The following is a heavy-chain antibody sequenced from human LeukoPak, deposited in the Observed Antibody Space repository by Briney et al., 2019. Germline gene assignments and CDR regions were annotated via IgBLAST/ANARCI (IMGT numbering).Heavy chain of an antibody. CDR1: GFTFNTYW. J-gene: IGHJ5*02. CDR2: IKQDGSEK. CDR3: ARGPEVRGLGP. D-gene: IGHD3-10*01. V-gene: IGHV3-7*02. Sequence: GGSLRLSCAASGFTFNTYWMSWVRQAPGKGLEWVANIKQDGSEKYYVDSVKGRFTISRDNAKNSLYLQMSSLRDEDTAVYYCARGPEVRGLGPWGQGTLSPSPQ.